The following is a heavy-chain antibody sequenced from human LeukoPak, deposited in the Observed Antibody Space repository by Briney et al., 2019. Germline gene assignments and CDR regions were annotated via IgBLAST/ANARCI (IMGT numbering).Heavy chain of an antibody. CDR2: ISGSGGST. CDR1: GFTFSDYA. J-gene: IGHJ4*02. Sequence: GRSLRLSCAASGFTFSDYAMSWVRQAPGKGLEWVSGISGSGGSTYYADSVKGRFTISRDNSKNTLYLQMNSLRAEDTAVYYCAKETGYSGDDFGDYWGQGTLVTVSS. V-gene: IGHV3-23*01. D-gene: IGHD5-12*01. CDR3: AKETGYSGDDFGDY.